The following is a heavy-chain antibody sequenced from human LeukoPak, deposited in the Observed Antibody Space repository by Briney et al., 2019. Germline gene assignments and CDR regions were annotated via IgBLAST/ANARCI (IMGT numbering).Heavy chain of an antibody. CDR1: GGSISSSSHY. J-gene: IGHJ4*02. CDR2: IYYSGST. Sequence: SETLSLTCTVSGGSISSSSHYWGWIRQPPGKGLEWIGSIYYSGSTYYNPSLKGRVTISVDTSKNQFSLKLSSVTAADTAVYYCARHRYYYDSPTSYWGQGTLVTVSS. V-gene: IGHV4-39*01. CDR3: ARHRYYYDSPTSY. D-gene: IGHD3-22*01.